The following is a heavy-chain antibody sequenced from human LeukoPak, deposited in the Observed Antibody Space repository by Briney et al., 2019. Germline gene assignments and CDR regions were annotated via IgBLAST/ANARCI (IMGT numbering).Heavy chain of an antibody. V-gene: IGHV4-4*07. J-gene: IGHJ5*02. Sequence: SETLSLTCTVSGGSISSYYWSWIRQPAGKGLEWIGRIYTSGSTNYNPSLKSRVTISIDTSKNHFSLKLTSVTAADTAVYYCARHFGGSSWRNWFDPWGQGTLVTVSS. CDR1: GGSISSYY. CDR3: ARHFGGSSWRNWFDP. CDR2: IYTSGST. D-gene: IGHD6-13*01.